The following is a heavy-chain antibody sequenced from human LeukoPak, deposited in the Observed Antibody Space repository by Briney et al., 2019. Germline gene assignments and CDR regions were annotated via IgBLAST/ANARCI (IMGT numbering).Heavy chain of an antibody. V-gene: IGHV4-38-2*02. CDR3: ARVAAAGMSPLDY. CDR1: GYSISSGYY. CDR2: IYHSGST. Sequence: PSETLSLTCTVSGYSISSGYYWGWIRQPPGKGLEWIGSIYHSGSTYYNPSLKSRVTISVDTSKNQFSLKLSSVTAADTAVYYRARVAAAGMSPLDYWGQGTLVTVSS. D-gene: IGHD6-13*01. J-gene: IGHJ4*02.